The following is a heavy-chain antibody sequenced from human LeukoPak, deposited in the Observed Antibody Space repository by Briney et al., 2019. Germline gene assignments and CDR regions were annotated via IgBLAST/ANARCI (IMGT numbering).Heavy chain of an antibody. V-gene: IGHV4-4*07. Sequence: PSETLSLTCTVSGYSISSGYYWGWIRQPAGKGLEWIGRIYTRGNTNYSPSLKSRLTVSVDTSKNQFSLNLRSVTAADTAIYYCVGVSNGWFVDFWGQGTLVTVSS. CDR1: GYSISSGYY. CDR2: IYTRGNT. CDR3: VGVSNGWFVDF. J-gene: IGHJ4*02. D-gene: IGHD6-19*01.